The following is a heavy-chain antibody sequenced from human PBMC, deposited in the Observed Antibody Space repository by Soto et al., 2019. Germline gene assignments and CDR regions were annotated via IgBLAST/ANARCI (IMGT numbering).Heavy chain of an antibody. CDR1: GYSISSGSW. D-gene: IGHD1-7*01. V-gene: IGHV4-28*01. CDR3: ARKTEGNYPFDD. CDR2: IYQSGSH. J-gene: IGHJ4*02. Sequence: QVQLRESGPGLVKPSDTLSLTCAVSGYSISSGSWWGWIRQPPGKGLEWIGYIYQSGSHHYNPSLESRVTMSVDTSKNQFSLKLTPVTALDTAVYYCARKTEGNYPFDDWAQGTLVTVSS.